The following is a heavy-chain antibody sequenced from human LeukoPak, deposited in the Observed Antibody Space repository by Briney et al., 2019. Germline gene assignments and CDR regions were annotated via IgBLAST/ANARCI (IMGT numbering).Heavy chain of an antibody. CDR3: ARGPSSHYYGSGSYQNWYFDL. J-gene: IGHJ2*01. CDR2: ISYDGSNK. D-gene: IGHD3-10*01. V-gene: IGHV3-30-3*01. CDR1: GFTFSSYA. Sequence: GGSLRLSCAASGFTFSSYAMHWVRQAPGKGLEWVAVISYDGSNKYYADSVKGRYTISRDNSKNTLYLQMNSLRAEDTAVYYCARGPSSHYYGSGSYQNWYFDLWGRGTLVTVSS.